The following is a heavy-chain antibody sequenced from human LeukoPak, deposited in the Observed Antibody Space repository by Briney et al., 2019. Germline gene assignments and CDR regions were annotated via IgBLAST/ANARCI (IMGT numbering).Heavy chain of an antibody. V-gene: IGHV4-59*01. CDR2: IYYSGST. D-gene: IGHD3-9*01. Sequence: SETLSLTCTVSGGSISSYYWGWIRQPPGKGLEWIGYIYYSGSTNYNPSLKSRVTISVDTSKNQFSLKLSSVTAADTAVYYCARDWRYYDILTGYLHRWFDPWGQGTLVTVSS. CDR3: ARDWRYYDILTGYLHRWFDP. CDR1: GGSISSYY. J-gene: IGHJ5*02.